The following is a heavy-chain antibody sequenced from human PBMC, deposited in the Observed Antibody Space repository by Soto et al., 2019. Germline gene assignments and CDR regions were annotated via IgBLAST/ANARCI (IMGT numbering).Heavy chain of an antibody. D-gene: IGHD3-3*01. Sequence: EVQLVESGGGLVQPGGSLRLSCAASGFTVSNLYMTWVRQAPGKGLQWVAVISSGGSSYYADSVKGRFTISRDNSKNTLYLEMNSLRAEDTDVYYCARDTFGGAYDFLHGGQGTLVTVSS. CDR2: ISSGGSS. J-gene: IGHJ4*02. CDR3: ARDTFGGAYDFLH. V-gene: IGHV3-66*01. CDR1: GFTVSNLY.